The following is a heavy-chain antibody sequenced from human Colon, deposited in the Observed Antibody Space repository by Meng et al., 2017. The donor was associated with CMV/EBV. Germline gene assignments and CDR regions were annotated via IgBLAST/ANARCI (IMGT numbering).Heavy chain of an antibody. CDR3: TRAAADTAMFPGY. Sequence: NASGYVFTTFSITSERQAPGQGLEWMGSIGTYKSNTTYAQKFQGRLTLTTDTSTNTAYMELTSLRSADTAVYYCTRAAADTAMFPGYWGQGTLVTVSS. D-gene: IGHD5-18*01. V-gene: IGHV1-18*01. CDR1: GYVFTTFS. J-gene: IGHJ4*02. CDR2: IGTYKSNT.